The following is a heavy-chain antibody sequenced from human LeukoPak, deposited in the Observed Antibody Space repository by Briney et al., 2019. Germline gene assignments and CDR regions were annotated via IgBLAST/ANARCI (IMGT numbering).Heavy chain of an antibody. CDR1: GYTLTELS. D-gene: IGHD3-10*01. CDR2: FDPEDGET. V-gene: IGHV1-24*01. J-gene: IGHJ4*02. CDR3: ARHEGDYYGSGSLF. Sequence: ASVKVSCKVSGYTLTELSMHWVRQAPGKGLEWMGGFDPEDGETIYAQKFQGRVTITADESTSTAYMELSSLRSEDTAVYYCARHEGDYYGSGSLFWGQGTLVTVSS.